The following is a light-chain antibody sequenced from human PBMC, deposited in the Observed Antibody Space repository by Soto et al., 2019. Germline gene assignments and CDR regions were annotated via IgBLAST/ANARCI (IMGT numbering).Light chain of an antibody. J-gene: IGKJ1*01. V-gene: IGKV3-20*01. CDR1: QSVSSSY. CDR3: QQYDSSPRT. CDR2: GAS. Sequence: EIVLTQSPGTLSVSPGERVTLSCRASQSVSSSYLAWYQQIRGQAPRLLIYGASSRATGIPDRFSGSGSGTDFILTISRLEPEDFAVYYCQQYDSSPRTFGQGTKVEIK.